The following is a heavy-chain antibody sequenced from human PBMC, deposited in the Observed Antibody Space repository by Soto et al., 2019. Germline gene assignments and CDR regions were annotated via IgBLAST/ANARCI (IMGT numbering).Heavy chain of an antibody. J-gene: IGHJ5*02. Sequence: QVQLRESGPGLVKPSQTLSLTCSVSGASVAGGSYYWSWVRQPPGQGLEWIGYIPSRGRPFYNPSLTSRGTISADPSKNQLSLQLTSVTAAETAVYYCARDTYSGYDFGLWGQGTLVTVSS. CDR2: IPSRGRP. D-gene: IGHD5-12*01. CDR1: GASVAGGSYY. CDR3: ARDTYSGYDFGL. V-gene: IGHV4-30-4*01.